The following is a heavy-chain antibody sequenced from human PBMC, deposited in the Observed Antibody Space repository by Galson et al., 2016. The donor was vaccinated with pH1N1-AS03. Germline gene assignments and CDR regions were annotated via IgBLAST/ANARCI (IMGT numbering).Heavy chain of an antibody. CDR1: KFTFSRFS. CDR3: TRDLGRFLEWVLDY. D-gene: IGHD3-3*01. CDR2: IPFDGSNK. V-gene: IGHV3-30*04. Sequence: SLRLSCAATKFTFSRFSMHWVRQAPGKGLEWVAAIPFDGSNKHYADSVKGRFTISRDDAKNKLYLQMNSLRSEDTAVYFCTRDLGRFLEWVLDYWGQGSLVTVSS. J-gene: IGHJ4*02.